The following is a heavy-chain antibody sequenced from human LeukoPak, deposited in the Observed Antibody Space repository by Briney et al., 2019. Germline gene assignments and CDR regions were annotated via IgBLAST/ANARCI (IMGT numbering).Heavy chain of an antibody. J-gene: IGHJ4*02. CDR2: IYYSGST. Sequence: KTSETLSLPCTVSGRSISSSSYYWGWIRQPPGKGLEWIGSIYYSGSTYYNPSLKSRVTISVDTSKNQFSLKLSSVTAADTAVYYCARRLVGATAPFDYWGQGTLVTVSS. CDR3: ARRLVGATAPFDY. CDR1: GRSISSSSYY. V-gene: IGHV4-39*01. D-gene: IGHD1-26*01.